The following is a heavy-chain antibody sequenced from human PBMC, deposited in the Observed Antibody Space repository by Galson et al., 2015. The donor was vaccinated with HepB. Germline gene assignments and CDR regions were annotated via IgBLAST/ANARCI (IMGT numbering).Heavy chain of an antibody. CDR1: GGSISSGSYY. V-gene: IGHV4-61*02. D-gene: IGHD3-3*01. J-gene: IGHJ3*02. Sequence: TLSLTCTVSGGSISSGSYYWSWIRQPAGKGLEWIGRIYTSGSTNYNPSLKSRVTMSVDTSKNQFSLKLSSVTAADTAVYYCARDMGYDFWSGKSPDAFDIWGQGTMVTVSS. CDR3: ARDMGYDFWSGKSPDAFDI. CDR2: IYTSGST.